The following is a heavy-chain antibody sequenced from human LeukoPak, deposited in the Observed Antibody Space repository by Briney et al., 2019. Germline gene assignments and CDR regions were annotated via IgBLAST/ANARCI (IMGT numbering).Heavy chain of an antibody. D-gene: IGHD3-22*01. CDR2: IYYSGST. V-gene: IGHV4-61*01. CDR3: ARDYYESSGYYRPGDY. Sequence: SETLSLTCTVSGGSVSSGSYYWSWIRQPPGKGLEWIGYIYYSGSTNYNPSLKSRVTISIDTSKNQFSLKLSSVTAADTAVYYCARDYYESSGYYRPGDYWGQGTLVTVSS. J-gene: IGHJ4*02. CDR1: GGSVSSGSYY.